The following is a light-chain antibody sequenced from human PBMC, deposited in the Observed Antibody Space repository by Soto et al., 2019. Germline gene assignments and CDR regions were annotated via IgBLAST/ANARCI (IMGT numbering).Light chain of an antibody. V-gene: IGLV2-14*01. J-gene: IGLJ1*01. Sequence: QSVLTQPASVSGSPGQSITISCTGTSSDVGNDNFVSWYQHHPGKAPKLIIYEVSYRPSGVSHRFSGSKSGNTASLTVSGLQAEDEADYYCSSYAGSSNVFGTGTKVTVL. CDR2: EVS. CDR3: SSYAGSSNV. CDR1: SSDVGNDNF.